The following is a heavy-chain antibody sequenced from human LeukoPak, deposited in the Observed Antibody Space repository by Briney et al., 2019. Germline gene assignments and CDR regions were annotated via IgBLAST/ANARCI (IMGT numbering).Heavy chain of an antibody. CDR3: TTQPAYYDILTGYYRSDDY. CDR2: IKSKTDGGTT. V-gene: IGHV3-15*01. CDR1: GFTFSNAW. D-gene: IGHD3-9*01. Sequence: GGSLRLSCAASGFTFSNAWMSWVRQAPGKGLEWVGRIKSKTDGGTTDYAAPVKGRFTISRDDSKNTLYLQMNSLKTEDTAVYYCTTQPAYYDILTGYYRSDDYWGQGTLVTVSS. J-gene: IGHJ4*02.